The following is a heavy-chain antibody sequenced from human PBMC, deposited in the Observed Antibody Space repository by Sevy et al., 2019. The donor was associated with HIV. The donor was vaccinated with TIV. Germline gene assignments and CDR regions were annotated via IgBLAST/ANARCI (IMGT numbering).Heavy chain of an antibody. D-gene: IGHD2-15*01. V-gene: IGHV3-30*18. CDR1: GFTFNNYG. CDR2: ISFDGDNE. J-gene: IGHJ4*02. Sequence: GGSLRLSCEASGFTFNNYGIHWVRQAPGTGLEWVALISFDGDNEYYTDSVKRRFIISRESSRNTVYLHMNSLRPEDTAVYYCAKDHRYCSGGACHSEGFFDSWGQGILVTVSS. CDR3: AKDHRYCSGGACHSEGFFDS.